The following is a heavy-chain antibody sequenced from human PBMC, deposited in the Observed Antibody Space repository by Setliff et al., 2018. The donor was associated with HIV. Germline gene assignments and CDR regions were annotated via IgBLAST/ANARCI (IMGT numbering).Heavy chain of an antibody. V-gene: IGHV3-7*05. CDR2: IKQDGSEK. CDR3: ARERGSGELVLGRVYGCGDSTLEGRVVVGAPTIIDTPNPLQPLP. J-gene: IGHJ5*02. D-gene: IGHD2-15*01. Sequence: GGSLRLSCAASGFTFSSYWMSWVRQIPGKGLEWVANIKQDGSEKNYVDSVKGRFTISRDNAKNSLYLQMNSLRAEDTAVYYCARERGSGELVLGRVYGCGDSTLEGRVVVGAPTIIDTPNPLQPLPWG. CDR1: GFTFSSYW.